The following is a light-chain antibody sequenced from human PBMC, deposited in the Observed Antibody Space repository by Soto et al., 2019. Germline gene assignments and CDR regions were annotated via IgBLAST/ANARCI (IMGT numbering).Light chain of an antibody. CDR3: QQFDGH. CDR1: QNINHW. V-gene: IGKV1-5*03. Sequence: DIQMTQSPSTLSASVGDRVTITCRASQNINHWLAWYQQKPGKAPKLLLYSASTLRSGVPSRFSGSGSGTEFTLTISSLQPDDFATYYCQQFDGHFGQGTKLEIK. CDR2: SAS. J-gene: IGKJ2*01.